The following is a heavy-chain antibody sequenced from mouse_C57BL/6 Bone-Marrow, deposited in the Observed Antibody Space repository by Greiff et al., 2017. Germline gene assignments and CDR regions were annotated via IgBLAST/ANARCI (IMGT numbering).Heavy chain of an antibody. CDR2: IYPGDGDT. Sequence: QVQLQQSGPELVKPGASVKISCKASGYAFSSSWMNWVKQRPGKGLEWIGRIYPGDGDTNYNGKFKGKATLTADKSSSTAYMQLSSLTSEDSAVYFCARGSLTTVVEYAMDYWGQGTSVTVSS. CDR1: GYAFSSSW. V-gene: IGHV1-82*01. D-gene: IGHD1-1*01. J-gene: IGHJ4*01. CDR3: ARGSLTTVVEYAMDY.